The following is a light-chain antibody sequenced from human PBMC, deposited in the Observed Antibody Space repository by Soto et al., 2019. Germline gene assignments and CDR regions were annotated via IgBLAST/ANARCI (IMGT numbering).Light chain of an antibody. CDR1: SSNIGSNT. CDR2: SNN. Sequence: QAVVTQPPSASGTPGQRVTISCSGSSSNIGSNTVNWYQQLPGTAPKLLIYSNNQRPSGVPDRFSGSKSGTSASLAISGLQSEDEADYYCAAWDDSLNGPEGVFGTGTKETVL. J-gene: IGLJ1*01. V-gene: IGLV1-44*01. CDR3: AAWDDSLNGPEGV.